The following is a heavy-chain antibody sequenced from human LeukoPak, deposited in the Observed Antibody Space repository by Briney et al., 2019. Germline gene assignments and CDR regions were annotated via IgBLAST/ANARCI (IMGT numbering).Heavy chain of an antibody. D-gene: IGHD2-2*02. V-gene: IGHV3-30*04. CDR3: ARSHCSSTSCYTVDAFDI. Sequence: PGGSLRLSCAASGFTFSSYAMHWVRQAPGKGLEWVAVISYDGSNKYYADSVKGRFTISRDNSKNTLYLQMNSLRAEDTAVYYCARSHCSSTSCYTVDAFDIWGQGTMVTVSS. J-gene: IGHJ3*02. CDR1: GFTFSSYA. CDR2: ISYDGSNK.